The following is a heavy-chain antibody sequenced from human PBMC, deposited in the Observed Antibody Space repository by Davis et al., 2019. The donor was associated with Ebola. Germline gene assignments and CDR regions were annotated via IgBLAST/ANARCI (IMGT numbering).Heavy chain of an antibody. V-gene: IGHV3-21*01. J-gene: IGHJ6*02. CDR3: ARDPTRTYYDFWSGSSDYYYGMDV. CDR2: ISTISSYI. Sequence: PGGSLRLSCAGSASSLSSFTMIWVRQAQGKWLEWVSSISTISSYIYYEASVKGRFTISRHKAKNSLYLQMNSLRAEDTAVYYCARDPTRTYYDFWSGSSDYYYGMDVWGQGTTVTVSS. CDR1: ASSLSSFT. D-gene: IGHD3-3*01.